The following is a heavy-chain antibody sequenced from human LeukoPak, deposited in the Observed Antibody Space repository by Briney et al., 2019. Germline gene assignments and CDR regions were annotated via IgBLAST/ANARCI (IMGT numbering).Heavy chain of an antibody. Sequence: GGSLRLSCAASGFTVGSNYMSWVRQAPGXGLEWVANIKEDGSEKNYVDSVKGRFTISRDNAKNSLYLQMNILRAEDTAVYYCARGGGRHVEYWGQGNLVTVSS. CDR3: ARGGGRHVEY. D-gene: IGHD3-16*01. CDR2: IKEDGSEK. V-gene: IGHV3-7*03. J-gene: IGHJ4*02. CDR1: GFTVGSNY.